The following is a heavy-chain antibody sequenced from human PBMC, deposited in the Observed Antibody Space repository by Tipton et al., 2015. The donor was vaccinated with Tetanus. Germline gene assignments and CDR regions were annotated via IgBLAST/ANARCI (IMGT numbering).Heavy chain of an antibody. CDR2: ISGSGGST. J-gene: IGHJ6*02. Sequence: SLRLSCAASGFTFSSYAMSWVRQAPGKGLEWVSAISGSGGSTYYADSVKGRFTISRDNSKNTLYLQMNSLRAEDTAVYYCARSGYSYSYNGMDVWGQGTTVTVSS. CDR3: ARSGYSYSYNGMDV. D-gene: IGHD5-18*01. V-gene: IGHV3-23*01. CDR1: GFTFSSYA.